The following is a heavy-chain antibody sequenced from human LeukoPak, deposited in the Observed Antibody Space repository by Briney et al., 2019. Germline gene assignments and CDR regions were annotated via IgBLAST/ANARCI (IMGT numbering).Heavy chain of an antibody. V-gene: IGHV3-74*01. CDR1: GFSLSGYW. CDR2: NNGDGSTT. CDR3: ARDPRNVGLAP. Sequence: GGSLRLSCVASGFSLSGYWMYWVRQAPGKGLMYISRNNGDGSTTNYADVVKGRFTMSRDNVKNTLYLQMNSLRVEDTAVYYCARDPRNVGLAPWGQGTLVTVSS. J-gene: IGHJ5*02. D-gene: IGHD2-15*01.